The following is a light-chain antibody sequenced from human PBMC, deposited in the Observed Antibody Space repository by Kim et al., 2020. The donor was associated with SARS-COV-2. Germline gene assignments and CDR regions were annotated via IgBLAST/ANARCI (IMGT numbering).Light chain of an antibody. V-gene: IGLV1-47*01. CDR3: AVWEDSLL. CDR1: SSNIGNHF. CDR2: RND. J-gene: IGLJ2*01. Sequence: PGQRSTISWSVSSSNIGNHFVSWYQHLPAAAPTLLLYRNDQRASGVPDRFSGSMSGTSASLAIRGLRSEDDADYYCAVWEDSLLFGGGTQLTVL.